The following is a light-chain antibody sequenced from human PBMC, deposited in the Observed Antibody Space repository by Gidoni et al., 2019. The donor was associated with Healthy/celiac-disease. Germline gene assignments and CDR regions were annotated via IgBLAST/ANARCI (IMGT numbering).Light chain of an antibody. Sequence: EIVLTQSPCTLSLSQGERATLSCRASQSVSSSYLAWYQQKPGQARLLIYGASSRATGIPDRFSGSWSGTDFTLTISRLEPEDFAVYYCQQYGSSLITFGQGTRLEIK. CDR1: QSVSSSY. CDR3: QQYGSSLIT. J-gene: IGKJ5*01. V-gene: IGKV3-20*01. CDR2: GAS.